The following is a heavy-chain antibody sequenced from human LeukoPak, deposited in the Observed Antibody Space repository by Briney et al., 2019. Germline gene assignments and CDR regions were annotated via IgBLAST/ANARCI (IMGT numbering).Heavy chain of an antibody. J-gene: IGHJ3*02. CDR1: GGTFSSYT. Sequence: ASVKVSCKASGGTFSSYTISWVRQAPGQGLEWMGRISPTAGIAKYAQKFQDRVTITADKSTSTAYMELSGLRSEDTAVYYCARDLGYCAGASCSRWGYGFGIWGQGTKVIVSS. CDR3: ARDLGYCAGASCSRWGYGFGI. V-gene: IGHV1-69*04. CDR2: ISPTAGIA. D-gene: IGHD2-8*02.